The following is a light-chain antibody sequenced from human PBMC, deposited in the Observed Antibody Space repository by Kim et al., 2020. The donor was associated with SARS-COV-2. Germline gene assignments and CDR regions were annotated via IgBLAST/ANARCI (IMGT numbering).Light chain of an antibody. J-gene: IGLJ3*02. CDR3: SSYTSTSTLV. Sequence: GQSITISCTGSSSDVGGYNYVSWYQQHPGKAPQLMIYDVTKRPSGVSNRFSGSKSGNTASLTISGLQAEDEADYFCSSYTSTSTLVFGGGTKLTVL. V-gene: IGLV2-14*04. CDR1: SSDVGGYNY. CDR2: DVT.